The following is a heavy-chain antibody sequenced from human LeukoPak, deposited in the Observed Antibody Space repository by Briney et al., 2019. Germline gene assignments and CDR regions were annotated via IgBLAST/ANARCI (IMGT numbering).Heavy chain of an antibody. CDR3: ARVSYYYYGMDV. D-gene: IGHD5/OR15-5a*01. V-gene: IGHV4-34*01. CDR1: GGSFSGYY. Sequence: SETLSLTCAVYGGSFSGYYWSWIRQPPGKGLEWIGEINHSGSTNYNPSLKSRVTISVDTSKNQFSLKLSSVTAADTAVYYCARVSYYYYGMDVWGQGTTVTVSS. J-gene: IGHJ6*02. CDR2: INHSGST.